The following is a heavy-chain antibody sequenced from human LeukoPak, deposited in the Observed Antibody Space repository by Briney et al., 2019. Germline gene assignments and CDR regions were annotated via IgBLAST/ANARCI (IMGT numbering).Heavy chain of an antibody. CDR2: ISSSSSYI. D-gene: IGHD1-26*01. CDR1: GFTFSSYS. CDR3: ARPSLNTGSYFDY. V-gene: IGHV3-21*01. J-gene: IGHJ4*02. Sequence: PGGSLRLSCAASGFTFSSYSMNWVRQAPGKGLEWASSISSSSSYIYYADSVKGRFTISRDNAKNSLYLQMNSLRAEDTAVYYCARPSLNTGSYFDYWGQGILVSVSS.